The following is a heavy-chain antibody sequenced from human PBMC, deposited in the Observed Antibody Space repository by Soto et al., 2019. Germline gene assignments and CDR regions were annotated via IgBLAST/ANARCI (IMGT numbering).Heavy chain of an antibody. CDR1: GFTFSRYG. V-gene: IGHV3-23*01. J-gene: IGHJ4*02. D-gene: IGHD2-2*01. Sequence: SLRLSCAASGFTFSRYGMNWVRQAPGKGLEWVSAISGSGSTTYYADSVKGRFTISRDNSKHTLYLQMNSLRAEDSALYYCAKGQGEYQVLAKYYFDNWGQGTLVTVSS. CDR3: AKGQGEYQVLAKYYFDN. CDR2: ISGSGSTT.